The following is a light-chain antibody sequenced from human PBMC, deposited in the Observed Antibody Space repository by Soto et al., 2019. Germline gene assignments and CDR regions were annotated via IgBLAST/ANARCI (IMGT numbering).Light chain of an antibody. J-gene: IGKJ4*01. CDR3: QQSYSAPPT. Sequence: DLQMTQSPSSQSASVGDRVTITCRSSQDITKYLNWYRQKPGEAPKLLIYGASSLQSGVPSRFIGSGYGMDFTLTISSLQPEDFATYYCQQSYSAPPTFGGGTKVEIK. V-gene: IGKV1-39*01. CDR1: QDITKY. CDR2: GAS.